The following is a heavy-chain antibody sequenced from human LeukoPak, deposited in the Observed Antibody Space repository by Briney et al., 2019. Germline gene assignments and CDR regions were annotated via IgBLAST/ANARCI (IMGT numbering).Heavy chain of an antibody. Sequence: GASVTVSCTASGYTFTSYGISWVRQAPGQGLGWMGWISAYNGNTNYAQKLQGRVTMTTDTSTSTAYMELRSLRSDDTAAYYCARDSIVPAAGLHDYWGQGTLVTVSS. CDR3: ARDSIVPAAGLHDY. D-gene: IGHD2-2*01. CDR2: ISAYNGNT. V-gene: IGHV1-18*01. CDR1: GYTFTSYG. J-gene: IGHJ4*02.